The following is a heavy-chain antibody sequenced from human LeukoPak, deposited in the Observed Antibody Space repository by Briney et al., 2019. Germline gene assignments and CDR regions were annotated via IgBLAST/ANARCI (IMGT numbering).Heavy chain of an antibody. CDR3: ARTGTRPGIAAAGFDY. CDR2: INHSGST. Sequence: SETLSLTCAVYGGSFSGYYWSWIRQPPGKGLEWIGEINHSGSTNYNPSLKSRVTISVDTSKNQFSLKLSSVTASDTAVYYCARTGTRPGIAAAGFDYWGQGTLVTVSS. V-gene: IGHV4-34*01. D-gene: IGHD6-13*01. CDR1: GGSFSGYY. J-gene: IGHJ4*02.